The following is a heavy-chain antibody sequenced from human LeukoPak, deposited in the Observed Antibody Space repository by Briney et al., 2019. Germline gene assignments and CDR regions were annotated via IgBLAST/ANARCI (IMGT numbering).Heavy chain of an antibody. Sequence: SSETLSLACAVYGGSSSGYYWNWIRQPPGKGLEWIGEINHSGGTNYNPSLKSRVTISVDTSKNQFSLKLSSVTAADTAVYYCARLWTRYGLRFDPWGQGTLVTVSS. J-gene: IGHJ5*02. D-gene: IGHD3-10*01. CDR1: GGSSSGYY. V-gene: IGHV4-34*01. CDR3: ARLWTRYGLRFDP. CDR2: INHSGGT.